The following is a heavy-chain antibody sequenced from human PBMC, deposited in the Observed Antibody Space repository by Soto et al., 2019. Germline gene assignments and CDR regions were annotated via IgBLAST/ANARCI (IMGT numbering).Heavy chain of an antibody. J-gene: IGHJ5*01. V-gene: IGHV4-34*01. Sequence: SETLSLTCAVYGGSFSGHSWTWIRQSPGKGLEWIGDINHSGRVNYSPSLKSRVTISLDTSKNQFSLTLSAVTAADTAMYYCSTRAYDTNGYYRFDPWGQGALVTV. CDR2: INHSGRV. CDR1: GGSFSGHS. CDR3: STRAYDTNGYYRFDP. D-gene: IGHD3-3*01.